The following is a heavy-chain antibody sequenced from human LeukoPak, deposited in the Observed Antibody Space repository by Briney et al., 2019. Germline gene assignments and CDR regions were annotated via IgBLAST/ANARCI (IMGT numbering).Heavy chain of an antibody. CDR2: INPNSGGT. D-gene: IGHD3-22*01. V-gene: IGHV1-2*02. CDR3: ARPLIVDDAFDI. CDR1: GYTFTSYG. J-gene: IGHJ3*02. Sequence: GASVKVSCKASGYTFTSYGISWVRQAPGQGLEWMGWINPNSGGTNYAQKFQGRVTMTRDTSISTAYMELSRLRSDDTAVYYCARPLIVDDAFDIWGQGTMVTVSS.